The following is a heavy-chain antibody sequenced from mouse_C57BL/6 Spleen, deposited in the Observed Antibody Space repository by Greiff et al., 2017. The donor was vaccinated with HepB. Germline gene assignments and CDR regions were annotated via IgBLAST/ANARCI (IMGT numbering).Heavy chain of an antibody. CDR1: GFTFSSYT. CDR3: ARNYGSSPLFDY. Sequence: EVQGVESGGGLVKPGGSLKLSCAASGFTFSSYTMSWVRQTPEKRLEWVATISGGGGNTYYPDSVKGRFTISRDNAKNTLYLQMSSLRSEDTALYYCARNYGSSPLFDYRGQGTTLTVSS. D-gene: IGHD1-1*01. CDR2: ISGGGGNT. V-gene: IGHV5-9*01. J-gene: IGHJ2*01.